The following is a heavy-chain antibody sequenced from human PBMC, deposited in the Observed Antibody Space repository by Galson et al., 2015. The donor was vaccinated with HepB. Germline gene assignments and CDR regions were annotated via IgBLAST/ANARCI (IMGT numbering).Heavy chain of an antibody. V-gene: IGHV3-21*01. CDR3: ARVVVDYYYMDV. J-gene: IGHJ6*03. Sequence: SLRLSCAASGFSFKSYTMNWVRQAPGKGLEWVSSMSSSSSYIYYADSVKGRFTISRDNAKNSLYLQMNSLRAEDTAVYCCARVVVDYYYMDVWGKGTTVTVSS. D-gene: IGHD2-15*01. CDR2: MSSSSSYI. CDR1: GFSFKSYT.